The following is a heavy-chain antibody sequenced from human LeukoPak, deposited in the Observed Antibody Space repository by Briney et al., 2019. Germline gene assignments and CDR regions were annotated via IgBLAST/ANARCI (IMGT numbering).Heavy chain of an antibody. CDR1: GFTFSSYA. D-gene: IGHD2-21*02. CDR2: ISYDGSNK. Sequence: GGSLRLSCAASGFTFSSYAMHWVRQAPGKGLEWVAVISYDGSNKYYADSVKGRFTISRDNSKNTLYLQMNSLRAEDTAVYYCARESGDLVVVTPNDAFDIWGQGTMVTVSS. CDR3: ARESGDLVVVTPNDAFDI. J-gene: IGHJ3*02. V-gene: IGHV3-30-3*01.